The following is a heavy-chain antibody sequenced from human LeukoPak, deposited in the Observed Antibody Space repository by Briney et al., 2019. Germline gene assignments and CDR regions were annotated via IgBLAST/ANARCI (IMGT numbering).Heavy chain of an antibody. Sequence: GGSLRLSCAASGFTFSTYAMNWVRQAPGKGLEWVSAISGGGGSTYYADSVKGRFTISRDNSKNTLFLQMNSLSPEDTAVYFCVKGTLEPIYYFDYWGQGTLVTVSS. CDR3: VKGTLEPIYYFDY. D-gene: IGHD1-1*01. J-gene: IGHJ4*02. V-gene: IGHV3-23*01. CDR1: GFTFSTYA. CDR2: ISGGGGST.